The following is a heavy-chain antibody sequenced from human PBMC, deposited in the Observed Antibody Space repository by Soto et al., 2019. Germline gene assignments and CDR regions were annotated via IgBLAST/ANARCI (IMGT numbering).Heavy chain of an antibody. J-gene: IGHJ6*03. CDR1: GGSFSGYY. CDR3: ARGRGDCSSTSCSYYYYYYMDV. D-gene: IGHD2-2*01. V-gene: IGHV4-34*01. CDR2: INHSGST. Sequence: PSETLSLTCAVYGGSFSGYYWSWIRQPPGKGLEWIGEINHSGSTNYNPSLKSRVTISVDTSKYQFSLKLSSVTAADTAVYYCARGRGDCSSTSCSYYYYYYMDVWGKGTTVT.